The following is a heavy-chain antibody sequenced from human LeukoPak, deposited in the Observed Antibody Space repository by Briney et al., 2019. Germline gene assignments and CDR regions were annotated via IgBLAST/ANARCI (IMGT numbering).Heavy chain of an antibody. CDR3: ARALHITIFWPFGY. D-gene: IGHD3-9*01. J-gene: IGHJ4*02. CDR2: INAGNGNT. CDR1: GYTFTSYA. V-gene: IGHV1-3*01. Sequence: ASVKVSCKASGYTFTSYAMHWVRQAPGQRLEWMGWINAGNGNTKYSQKFQGRVTITRDTSASTAYMELSSLRSEDTAVYYCARALHITIFWPFGYWGQGTLVTVSS.